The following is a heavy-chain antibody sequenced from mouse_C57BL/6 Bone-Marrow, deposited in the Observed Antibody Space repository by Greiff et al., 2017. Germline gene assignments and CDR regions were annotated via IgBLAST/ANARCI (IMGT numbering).Heavy chain of an antibody. V-gene: IGHV1-64*01. CDR2: IHPNSGST. CDR3: EGVGPDWFLPDDWDY. D-gene: IGHD2-3*01. CDR1: GYTFTSYW. Sequence: VQLQQSGAELVQPGASVKLSCKASGYTFTSYWMHWVKQRPGQGLEWIGMIHPNSGSTYYNEKFTGKATLTVDKSSSTAYMQLSSLTCVDSAVYNCEGVGPDWFLPDDWDYWGQGTTLTVSS. J-gene: IGHJ2*01.